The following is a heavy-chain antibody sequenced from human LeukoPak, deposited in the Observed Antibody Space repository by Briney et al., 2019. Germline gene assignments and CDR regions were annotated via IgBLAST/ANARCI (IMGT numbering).Heavy chain of an antibody. CDR3: ARLPPYSSSLNWFDP. CDR1: GGSISSYY. D-gene: IGHD6-13*01. Sequence: SETLSLTCTVSGGSISSYYWSWIRQPPGKGLEWIGYIYYSGSTNYNPSLKSRVTISVDTFKNQFSLKLSSVTAADTAVYYCARLPPYSSSLNWFDPWGQGTLVTVSS. J-gene: IGHJ5*02. CDR2: IYYSGST. V-gene: IGHV4-59*08.